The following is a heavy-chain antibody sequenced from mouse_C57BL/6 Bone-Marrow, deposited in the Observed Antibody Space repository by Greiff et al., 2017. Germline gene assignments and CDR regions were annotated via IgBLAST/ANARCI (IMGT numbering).Heavy chain of an antibody. CDR2: IHPSDSAT. J-gene: IGHJ3*01. D-gene: IGHD1-1*01. V-gene: IGHV1-74*01. CDR1: GYTFTSYW. Sequence: QVQLQQPGAELVKPGASVKVSCKASGYTFTSYWMHWVKQRPGQGLEWIGRIHPSDSATNYNQKFKGKATLTVDKSSSTAYMQLSSLTSEDSAVYYCASEYYGSSFQDAYWGQGTLVTVSA. CDR3: ASEYYGSSFQDAY.